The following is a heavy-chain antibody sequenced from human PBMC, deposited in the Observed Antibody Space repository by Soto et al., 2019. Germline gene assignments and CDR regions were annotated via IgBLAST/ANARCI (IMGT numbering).Heavy chain of an antibody. J-gene: IGHJ5*01. CDR2: IYHSGST. V-gene: IGHV4-30-2*01. CDR1: GGSISSGGYS. D-gene: IGHD6-19*01. Sequence: SETLSLTCAVSGGSISSGGYSWSWIRQPPGKGLEWIGYIYHSGSTYYNPSLKSRVTISVDRSKNQFSLKLSSVTAADTAVYYCARSYSSGWTWEKYWFDSWGQGTLVTVSS. CDR3: ARSYSSGWTWEKYWFDS.